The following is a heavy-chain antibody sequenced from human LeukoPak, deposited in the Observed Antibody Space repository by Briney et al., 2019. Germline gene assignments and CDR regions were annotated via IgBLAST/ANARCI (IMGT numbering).Heavy chain of an antibody. CDR3: AREYGAGSDAFDI. V-gene: IGHV3-74*01. Sequence: GGSLRLSCAASGFNFSSHRMHLVRQAPGKGLLWVSRINDDGSITAYAYSVKGRFTISRDNAKNSLYLQMNSQRAEDTAVYYCAREYGAGSDAFDIWGQGTMVTVSS. D-gene: IGHD1-26*01. J-gene: IGHJ3*02. CDR2: INDDGSIT. CDR1: GFNFSSHR.